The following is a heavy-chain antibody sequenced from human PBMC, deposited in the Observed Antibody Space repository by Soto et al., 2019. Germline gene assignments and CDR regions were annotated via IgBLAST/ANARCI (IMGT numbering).Heavy chain of an antibody. CDR1: GFTFSHAW. J-gene: IGHJ5*02. V-gene: IGHV3-15*01. Sequence: GGSLRLSCAASGFTFSHAWMSWVRQAPGKGLEWVGRIKSKADGETKDYGAPVRGRFTISRDDSKDTLYLQMNSLRIEDTAVYYCCVVKRRDQYSPSGYWLDTWGTATLVTVFS. D-gene: IGHD2-15*01. CDR2: IKSKADGETK. CDR3: CVVKRRDQYSPSGYWLDT.